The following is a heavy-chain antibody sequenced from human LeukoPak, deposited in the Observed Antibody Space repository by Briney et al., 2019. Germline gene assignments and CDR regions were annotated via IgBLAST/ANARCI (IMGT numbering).Heavy chain of an antibody. J-gene: IGHJ4*02. Sequence: SETLSLTCTVPGGSISSYYWSWIRQPAGKGLEWIGRIYTSGSTNCNASLKSRVSMSVDTSKNQFSLKLSSVTAADTAVFYCARENSGSYREFDYWGQGTLVTVSS. D-gene: IGHD1-26*01. CDR3: ARENSGSYREFDY. CDR1: GGSISSYY. V-gene: IGHV4-4*07. CDR2: IYTSGST.